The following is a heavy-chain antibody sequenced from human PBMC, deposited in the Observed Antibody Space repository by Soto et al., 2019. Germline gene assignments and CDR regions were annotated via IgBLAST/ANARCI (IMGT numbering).Heavy chain of an antibody. CDR3: ARAPPQTGYGMDV. CDR2: ISSSSSTI. Sequence: TGGSRRVSGEASGFAFSSYSMNWVRQAPGKGLEWVSYISSSSSTIYYADSVKGRFTISRDNAKNSLYLQMNSLRDEDTAVYYCARAPPQTGYGMDVWGQGTTVTVSS. V-gene: IGHV3-48*02. J-gene: IGHJ6*02. D-gene: IGHD3-16*01. CDR1: GFAFSSYS.